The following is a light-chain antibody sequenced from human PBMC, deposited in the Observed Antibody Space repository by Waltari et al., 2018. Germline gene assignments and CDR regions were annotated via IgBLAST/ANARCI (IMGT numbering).Light chain of an antibody. CDR2: GNW. CDR1: SSNMGAGRD. CDR3: QSYDNILGGSV. J-gene: IGLJ2*01. V-gene: IGLV1-40*01. Sequence: QSVLTQPPSVSGAPGQRVTISCTGSSSNMGAGRDVHWYQQLPGTAPKLLLFGNWYRRSGVPDRSSGSKSGTSASLAIAGLQAEDEAEYYFQSYDNILGGSVFGGGTKLTVL.